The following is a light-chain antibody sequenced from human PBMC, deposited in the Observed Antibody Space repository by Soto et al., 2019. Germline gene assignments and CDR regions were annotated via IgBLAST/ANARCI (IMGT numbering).Light chain of an antibody. CDR2: EGT. CDR1: SSDVGSYNV. CDR3: CSYADSSTSL. V-gene: IGLV2-23*01. J-gene: IGLJ2*01. Sequence: QSALTQPASVSGSPGQSITFSCTGTSSDVGSYNVVSWYQQHPGKAPKLMIYEGTKRPSGVSNRFSGSKSANTASLTDSGLQAEDEADYYCCSYADSSTSLFGGGTKLTVL.